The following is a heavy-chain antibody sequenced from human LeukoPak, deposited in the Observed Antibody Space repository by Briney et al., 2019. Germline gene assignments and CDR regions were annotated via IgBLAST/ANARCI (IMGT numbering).Heavy chain of an antibody. Sequence: GGSLRLSCAASGFAFDDYAMHWVRQAPGKGLEWVSGISWNSGSIGYADSVKGRFTISRDNAKNSLYLQMNSLRAEDTALYYCAKDIGGSYVVYSAFDIWGQGTMVTVSS. CDR2: ISWNSGSI. CDR1: GFAFDDYA. CDR3: AKDIGGSYVVYSAFDI. D-gene: IGHD1-26*01. J-gene: IGHJ3*02. V-gene: IGHV3-9*01.